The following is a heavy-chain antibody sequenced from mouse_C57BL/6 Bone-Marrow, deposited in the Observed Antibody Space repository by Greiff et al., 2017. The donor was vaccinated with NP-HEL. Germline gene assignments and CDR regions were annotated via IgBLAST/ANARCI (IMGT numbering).Heavy chain of an antibody. V-gene: IGHV1-55*01. D-gene: IGHD3-3*01. Sequence: QVQLQQPGAELVKPGASVRMSCKASGYTFTSYWITWVKQRPGQGLGWIGDIYPGSGGTNYNGKFKSKATLTVDTSSSTAYMQLSSLTSEDSAVYYSARLGDGDYFDYWGQGTTLTVSS. CDR2: IYPGSGGT. CDR3: ARLGDGDYFDY. J-gene: IGHJ2*01. CDR1: GYTFTSYW.